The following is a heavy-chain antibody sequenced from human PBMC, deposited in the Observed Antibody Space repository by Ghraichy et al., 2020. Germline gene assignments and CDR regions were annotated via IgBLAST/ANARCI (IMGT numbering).Heavy chain of an antibody. V-gene: IGHV4-59*01. D-gene: IGHD2-2*01. CDR3: ARTLKHQLVQNYYYYYYMDV. CDR1: GGSISSYY. Sequence: SETLSLTCSVSGGSISSYYWSWIRQPPGKGLEWIGYIYYSGSTNYNPSLKSRVTISLDTSKNQFSLKVSSVTAADTAMYYCARTLKHQLVQNYYYYYYMDVWGKGTTVTVSS. CDR2: IYYSGST. J-gene: IGHJ6*03.